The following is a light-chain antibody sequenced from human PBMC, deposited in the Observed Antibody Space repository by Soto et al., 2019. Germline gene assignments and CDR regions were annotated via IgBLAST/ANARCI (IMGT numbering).Light chain of an antibody. CDR1: QSVSSY. J-gene: IGKJ1*01. V-gene: IGKV3-11*01. CDR2: DAS. Sequence: IVLTQSPATLCLSPGERATLSCRASQSVSSYLAWYQQKPGQAPRLLIYDASNRATGIPARFSGSGSGTDFTLTISSLEPEDFAVYYCQQRSNWWTFGQGTKVDIK. CDR3: QQRSNWWT.